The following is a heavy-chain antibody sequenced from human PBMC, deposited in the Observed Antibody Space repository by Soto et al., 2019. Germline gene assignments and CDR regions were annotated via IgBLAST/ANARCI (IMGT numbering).Heavy chain of an antibody. CDR2: ISGSGGST. V-gene: IGHV3-23*01. CDR3: AKDFIIRGPDAPFDY. J-gene: IGHJ4*02. D-gene: IGHD3-10*01. Sequence: EVQLLESGGGLVQPGGSLRLSCAASGFTFSSYAMSWVREAPGKGLEWVSDISGSGGSTYYADSVKGRFTISRDNSKNTLYLQMNSLSAEDTAIYYCAKDFIIRGPDAPFDYWGQGTLVTVSS. CDR1: GFTFSSYA.